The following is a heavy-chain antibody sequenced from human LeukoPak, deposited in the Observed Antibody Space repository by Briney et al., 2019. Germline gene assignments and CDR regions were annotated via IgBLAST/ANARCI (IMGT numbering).Heavy chain of an antibody. Sequence: ASVKVSCKASGGVFSSYVITWVRQAPGQGLEWMGGILPIIGATDYAQKFQGRVTITADNSTTTAYMELSSLRSDDTAVYFCARSRGAFEIWGQGTVVTVSS. CDR2: ILPIIGAT. V-gene: IGHV1-69*06. CDR3: ARSRGAFEI. D-gene: IGHD5-24*01. CDR1: GGVFSSYV. J-gene: IGHJ3*02.